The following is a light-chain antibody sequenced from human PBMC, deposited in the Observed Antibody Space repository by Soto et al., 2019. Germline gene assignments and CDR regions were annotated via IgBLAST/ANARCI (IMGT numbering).Light chain of an antibody. J-gene: IGKJ2*01. Sequence: EIVLTQSPGTLSLSPGERATLSCRASQSVSSSYLAWYQQKPGQAPRLLIYGASSRATGIPDRFSGSGSGTVFPLTSHSVVPEDFAVYYCQQYGRSPPYTFGQGTKLELK. V-gene: IGKV3-20*01. CDR1: QSVSSSY. CDR2: GAS. CDR3: QQYGRSPPYT.